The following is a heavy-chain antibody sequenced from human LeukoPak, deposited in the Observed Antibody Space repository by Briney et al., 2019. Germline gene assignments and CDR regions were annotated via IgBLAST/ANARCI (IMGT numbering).Heavy chain of an antibody. CDR2: INHSGST. CDR3: ARRYNRLTYYYDSSGYYLDY. Sequence: SETLSLTCTVSGGSISSYYWSWIRQPPGKGLEWIGEINHSGSTNYNPSLKSRVTISVDTSKNQFSLKLSSVTAADTAVYYCARRYNRLTYYYDSSGYYLDYWGQGTLVTVSS. CDR1: GGSISSYY. J-gene: IGHJ4*02. V-gene: IGHV4-34*01. D-gene: IGHD3-22*01.